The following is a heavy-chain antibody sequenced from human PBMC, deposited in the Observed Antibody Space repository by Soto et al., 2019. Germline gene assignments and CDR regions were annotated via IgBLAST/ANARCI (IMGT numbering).Heavy chain of an antibody. CDR2: ISGSGGST. CDR3: AKDQVVVAATDNWFDP. D-gene: IGHD2-15*01. J-gene: IGHJ5*02. V-gene: IGHV3-23*01. CDR1: GFTFSSYA. Sequence: SLRLSCAASGFTFSSYAMSWVRQAPGKGLEWVSAISGSGGSTYYADSVKGRFTISRDNSKNTLYLQMNSLRAEDTAVYYCAKDQVVVAATDNWFDPWGQGTLVTVSS.